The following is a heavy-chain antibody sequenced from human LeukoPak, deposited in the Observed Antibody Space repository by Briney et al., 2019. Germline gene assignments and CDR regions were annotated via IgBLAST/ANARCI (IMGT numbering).Heavy chain of an antibody. V-gene: IGHV4-39*01. D-gene: IGHD3-22*01. CDR3: ARRRGRNYYDSNIFHH. Sequence: SETVSLLCTVSGGSITSSRDFWGWIRQPPGKGLEWIGTIYYSGSTYYNPSLKSRVTISVDTSKSQFSLKLSSVTAADTAIYYCARRRGRNYYDSNIFHHGGQGTLVTVSS. J-gene: IGHJ4*02. CDR2: IYYSGST. CDR1: GGSITSSRDF.